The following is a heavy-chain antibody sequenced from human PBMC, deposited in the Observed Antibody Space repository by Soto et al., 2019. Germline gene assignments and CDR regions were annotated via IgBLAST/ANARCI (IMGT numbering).Heavy chain of an antibody. CDR3: ARVTEPDYDSSGYPDY. J-gene: IGHJ4*02. CDR1: GFTFSSYA. Sequence: GGSLRLSCAASGFTFSSYAMHWVRQAPGKGLEWVAVISYDGSNKYYADSVKGRFTISRDNSKNTLYLQMNSLRAEDTAVYYCARVTEPDYDSSGYPDYWGQGTLVTVSS. CDR2: ISYDGSNK. D-gene: IGHD3-22*01. V-gene: IGHV3-30-3*01.